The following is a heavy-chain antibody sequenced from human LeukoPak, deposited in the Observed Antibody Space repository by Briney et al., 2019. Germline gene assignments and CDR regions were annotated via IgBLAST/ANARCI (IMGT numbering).Heavy chain of an antibody. V-gene: IGHV1-2*02. D-gene: IGHD6-19*01. Sequence: ASVKVSCKASGYTFTGYYIHWVRQAPGQGLEWMGWINPNSGVTNYAQNLQGRVTMTRDTSISTAYMELSRLTSDDTAVYYCARRGAVPVEYLQYWGQGTLVTVSS. CDR2: INPNSGVT. CDR1: GYTFTGYY. J-gene: IGHJ1*01. CDR3: ARRGAVPVEYLQY.